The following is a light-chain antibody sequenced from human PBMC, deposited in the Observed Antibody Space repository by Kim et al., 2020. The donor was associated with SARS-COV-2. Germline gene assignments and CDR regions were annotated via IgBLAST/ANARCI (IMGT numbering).Light chain of an antibody. CDR2: DLS. J-gene: IGLJ2*01. CDR1: SSDVGGYNY. V-gene: IGLV2-14*01. Sequence: QSALTQPASVSGSPGQSITISCTGTSSDVGGYNYVSWYQQHPGKAPKLMIYDLSKRPSGVSYRFSGSKSGNTASLTISGLQAEDEADYYCSSYTSSSTLVFGGGTKLTVL. CDR3: SSYTSSSTLV.